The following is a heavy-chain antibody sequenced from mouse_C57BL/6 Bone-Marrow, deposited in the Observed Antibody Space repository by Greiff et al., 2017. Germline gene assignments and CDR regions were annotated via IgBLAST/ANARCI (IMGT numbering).Heavy chain of an antibody. CDR2: IRSKSSNYAT. Sequence: EVKLVESGGGLVQPKGSLKLSCAASGFTFNTYAMHWVRQAPGKGLEWVARIRSKSSNYATYYADSVKDRFTISRDDSQSMLYLQMNNLKTEDTAMYYCVRNYGSSIWYFDVWGTGTTVTVSS. D-gene: IGHD1-1*01. CDR1: GFTFNTYA. J-gene: IGHJ1*03. CDR3: VRNYGSSIWYFDV. V-gene: IGHV10-3*01.